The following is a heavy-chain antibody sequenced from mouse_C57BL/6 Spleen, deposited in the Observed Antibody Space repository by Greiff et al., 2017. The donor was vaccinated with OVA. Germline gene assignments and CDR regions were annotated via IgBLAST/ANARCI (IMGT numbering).Heavy chain of an antibody. CDR1: GYTFTGYW. V-gene: IGHV1-72*01. D-gene: IGHD1-1*01. CDR3: ARHYYYGSSYGAMDY. CDR2: IDPNSGGT. Sequence: QVQLQQSGAELVKPGASVKLSCKASGYTFTGYWMHWVKQRPGRGLEWIGRIDPNSGGTKYNEKFKSKATLTVDKPSSTAYMQLSSLTSEDTAVDYCARHYYYGSSYGAMDYWGQGTTVTVSS. J-gene: IGHJ4*01.